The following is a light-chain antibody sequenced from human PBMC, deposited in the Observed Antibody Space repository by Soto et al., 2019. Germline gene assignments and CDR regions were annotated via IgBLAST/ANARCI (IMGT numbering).Light chain of an antibody. Sequence: EIVLTQSPGTLSLSPGERATLSCRASQSVSSSYLAWYQQKPGQAPRLLIYGASSRATGIPDRFSGSGSGTAFTLTISRLEPEDFAVYYCQQYGSSLRTFGQGNKVEIK. J-gene: IGKJ1*01. CDR3: QQYGSSLRT. CDR2: GAS. CDR1: QSVSSSY. V-gene: IGKV3-20*01.